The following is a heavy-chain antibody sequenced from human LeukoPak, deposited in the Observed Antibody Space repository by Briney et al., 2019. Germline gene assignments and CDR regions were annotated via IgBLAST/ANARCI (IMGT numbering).Heavy chain of an antibody. CDR3: ARVLTGTASIIDY. V-gene: IGHV3-21*01. D-gene: IGHD1-14*01. Sequence: GGSLRLSCAASGFTFSSYSMNWVRQAPGKGLEWVSSISSSSYIYYADSVKGRFTISRDNAKNTLYLQMNSLRAEDTAVYYCARVLTGTASIIDYWGQGTLVTVSS. J-gene: IGHJ4*02. CDR1: GFTFSSYS. CDR2: ISSSSYI.